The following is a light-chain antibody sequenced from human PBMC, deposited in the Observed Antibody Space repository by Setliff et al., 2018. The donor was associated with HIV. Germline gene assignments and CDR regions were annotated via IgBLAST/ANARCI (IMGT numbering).Light chain of an antibody. CDR1: SGRIVANY. CDR2: SFH. CDR3: QSYDNTKNIGI. J-gene: IGLJ2*01. V-gene: IGLV6-57*01. Sequence: NFMLTQPRSVSESPGKTVTISCSRNSGRIVANYVHWYQQRPGSSPTTVISSFHHRPSGVPDRFSGFIDSSSNSASLTISGLKTEDEAEYYCQSYDNTKNIGIFGGGTKVTVL.